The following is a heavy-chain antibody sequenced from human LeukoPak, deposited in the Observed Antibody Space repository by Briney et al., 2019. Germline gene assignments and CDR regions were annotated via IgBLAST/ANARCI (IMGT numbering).Heavy chain of an antibody. CDR2: IYSGGST. J-gene: IGHJ5*02. Sequence: GGSLRLSCAASGFTVSSNYMSWVRQAPGKGLEWVSAIYSGGSTYYADSVKGRFTISRDNSKNTLYLQMNSLRAEDTAVYYCARDREAAAPGWFDPWGQGTLVTVSS. CDR3: ARDREAAAPGWFDP. D-gene: IGHD6-13*01. V-gene: IGHV3-66*01. CDR1: GFTVSSNY.